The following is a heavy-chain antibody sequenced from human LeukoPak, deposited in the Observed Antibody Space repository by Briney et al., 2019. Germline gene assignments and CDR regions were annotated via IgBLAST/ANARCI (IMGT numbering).Heavy chain of an antibody. V-gene: IGHV4-38-2*01. J-gene: IGHJ4*02. Sequence: SETLSLTCAVSGYSISSGYYWGWIRQPPGKGLEWIGSIYHSGSTYYNPSLKSRVTISVDTSKNQFSLKLSSVTAVDTAVYYCANQTPTYSNTFDYWGQGTLVTVSS. CDR3: ANQTPTYSNTFDY. CDR1: GYSISSGYY. D-gene: IGHD4-11*01. CDR2: IYHSGST.